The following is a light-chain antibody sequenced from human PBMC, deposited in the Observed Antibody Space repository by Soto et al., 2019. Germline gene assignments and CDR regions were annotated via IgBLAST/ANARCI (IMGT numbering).Light chain of an antibody. CDR1: QSISTY. CDR3: QQSYSTPFT. J-gene: IGKJ3*01. V-gene: IGKV1-39*01. Sequence: DIQMTQSPSSLSASVGDSVTITCRASQSISTYLNGYQQKPGKAPKLLVYAASSLQSGVPSRLSGSGSGTDFTLTISSLQPEDFATYYCQQSYSTPFTFGPGTKVDIK. CDR2: AAS.